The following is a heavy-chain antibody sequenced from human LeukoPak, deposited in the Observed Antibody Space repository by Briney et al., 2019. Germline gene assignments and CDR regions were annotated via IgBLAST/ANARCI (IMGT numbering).Heavy chain of an antibody. CDR1: GGTFSSYA. Sequence: SVKVSCKASGGTFSSYAISWVRQAPGQGLEWMGGIIPIFGTANYAQKFQGRVTITADESTSTAYMELSSLRSEDTAVYYCARYRPGAATYYYYYGMDVWGQGTTVTVSS. D-gene: IGHD2-15*01. V-gene: IGHV1-69*13. J-gene: IGHJ6*02. CDR3: ARYRPGAATYYYYYGMDV. CDR2: IIPIFGTA.